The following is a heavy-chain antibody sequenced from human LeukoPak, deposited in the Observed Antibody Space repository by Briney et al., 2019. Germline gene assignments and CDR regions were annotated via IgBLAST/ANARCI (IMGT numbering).Heavy chain of an antibody. CDR2: INHSGST. Sequence: SETLSLTCTVSGGSISSYYWSWIRQPPGKGLEWIGEINHSGSTNYNPSLKSRVTISVDTSKNQFSLKLSSVTAADTAVYYCARVRSYYYCYYMDVWGKGTTVTVSS. CDR1: GGSISSYY. V-gene: IGHV4-34*01. J-gene: IGHJ6*03. CDR3: ARVRSYYYCYYMDV. D-gene: IGHD1-26*01.